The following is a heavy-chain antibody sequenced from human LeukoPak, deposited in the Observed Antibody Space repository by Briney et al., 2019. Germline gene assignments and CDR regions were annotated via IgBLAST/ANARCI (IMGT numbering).Heavy chain of an antibody. D-gene: IGHD4-17*01. V-gene: IGHV3-23*01. J-gene: IGHJ4*02. CDR1: GFTFSSYA. Sequence: PGGSLSLSCAASGFTFSSYAMSWVRQAPGKGLEWVSAISGSGGSTSYADSVKGRFTISRDNSKKTLYLQMKSLRAEDTAVYYCAKDPGGYGDYLDYWGQGTLVTVSS. CDR3: AKDPGGYGDYLDY. CDR2: ISGSGGST.